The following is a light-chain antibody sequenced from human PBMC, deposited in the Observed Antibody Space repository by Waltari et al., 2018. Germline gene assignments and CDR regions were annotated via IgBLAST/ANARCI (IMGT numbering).Light chain of an antibody. J-gene: IGKJ1*01. CDR1: QSVRSA. Sequence: EIVLTQSPGSLSLSPGERVTPSCRASQSVRSALAWYQQKPGQAPRLLIYGASSRATGIPDRFSGSGSGTDFSLTISRLEPEDFAVYYCQHYVRLPVTFGQGTKVEIK. CDR2: GAS. V-gene: IGKV3-20*01. CDR3: QHYVRLPVT.